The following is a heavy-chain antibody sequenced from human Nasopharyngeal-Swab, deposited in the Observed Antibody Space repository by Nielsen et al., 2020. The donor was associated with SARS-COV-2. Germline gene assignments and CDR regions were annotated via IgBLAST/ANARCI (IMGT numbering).Heavy chain of an antibody. CDR1: GGTFSSYA. D-gene: IGHD3-10*01. V-gene: IGHV1-69*06. J-gene: IGHJ3*02. CDR3: ARDGFRVGAIKALDI. Sequence: SVKVSCKASGGTFSSYAISWVRQAPGQGLEWMGGIIPIFGTANYAQKFQGRVTITADKSTSTAYMELSSLRSEDTAVYYCARDGFRVGAIKALDIWGQGTMVTVSS. CDR2: IIPIFGTA.